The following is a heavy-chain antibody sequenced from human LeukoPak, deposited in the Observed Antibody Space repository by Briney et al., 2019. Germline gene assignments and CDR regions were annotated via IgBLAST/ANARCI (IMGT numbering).Heavy chain of an antibody. Sequence: ASVKVSCKTSGYPFTTWEINWVRQAAGQGLEWMGWVHPNSGNTAYAQKFQGRVTMTRDTSISTAYMEGSGLRSDDTAVYFCARGPRNDPWGQGTLVTVSS. J-gene: IGHJ5*02. V-gene: IGHV1-8*01. CDR3: ARGPRNDP. D-gene: IGHD1-14*01. CDR2: VHPNSGNT. CDR1: GYPFTTWE.